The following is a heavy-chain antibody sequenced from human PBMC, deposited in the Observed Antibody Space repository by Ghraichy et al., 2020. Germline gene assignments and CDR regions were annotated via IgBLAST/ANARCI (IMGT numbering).Heavy chain of an antibody. V-gene: IGHV4-31*03. CDR1: GGSISSGGYY. J-gene: IGHJ5*02. CDR2: IYYSGST. D-gene: IGHD3-3*01. CDR3: ARVERVTIFGVVIPNWFDP. Sequence: SETLSLTCTVSGGSISSGGYYWSWIRQHPGKGLEWIGYIYYSGSTYYNPSLKSRVTISVDTSKNQFSLKLSSVTAADTAVYYCARVERVTIFGVVIPNWFDPWGQGTLVTVSS.